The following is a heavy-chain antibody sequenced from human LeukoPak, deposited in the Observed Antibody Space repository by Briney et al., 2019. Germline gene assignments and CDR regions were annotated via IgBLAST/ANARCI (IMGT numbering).Heavy chain of an antibody. CDR1: GFTFSSYG. V-gene: IGHV3-23*01. Sequence: GGSLRLSCAASGFTFSSYGMSWVRQAPGKGLEWVSTISGSGTSTNSADSVQGRFTISRDNSKNTLYLQMNSLRAADTAIYYCAKLYTSAWYEEPIDYWGQGTLVTVSS. D-gene: IGHD6-19*01. CDR2: ISGSGTST. J-gene: IGHJ4*02. CDR3: AKLYTSAWYEEPIDY.